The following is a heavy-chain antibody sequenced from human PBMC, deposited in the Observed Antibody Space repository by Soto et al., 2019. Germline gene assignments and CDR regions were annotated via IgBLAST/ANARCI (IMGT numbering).Heavy chain of an antibody. CDR3: ARGSSSHDYNYGMDV. CDR2: IIPIFGTA. V-gene: IGHV1-69*13. J-gene: IGHJ6*02. Sequence: SLKVSCKASGGTFSSYAISWVRQAPGQGLEWMGGIIPIFGTANYAQKFQGRVTITADESTSTAYMELSSLRSEDTAVYYCARGSSSHDYNYGMDVWGQGTTVTVS. D-gene: IGHD6-13*01. CDR1: GGTFSSYA.